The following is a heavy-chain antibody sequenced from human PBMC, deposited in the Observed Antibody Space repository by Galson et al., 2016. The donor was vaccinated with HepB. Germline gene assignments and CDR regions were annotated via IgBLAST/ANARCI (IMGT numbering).Heavy chain of an antibody. CDR3: ARRSNYASGPFDY. CDR1: GFTFRSFA. J-gene: IGHJ4*02. CDR2: ISYDGSKN. Sequence: SLRLSCAASGFTFRSFAVHWVRQAPGKGLEWLAIISYDGSKNNYADSVKGRFTISRDNSKNTLFLQMNSLRAEDTAVYYCARRSNYASGPFDYWGQGTLVTVSS. V-gene: IGHV3-30-3*01. D-gene: IGHD3-22*01.